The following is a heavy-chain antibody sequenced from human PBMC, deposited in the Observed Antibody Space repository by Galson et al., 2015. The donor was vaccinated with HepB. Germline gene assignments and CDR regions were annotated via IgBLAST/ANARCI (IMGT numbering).Heavy chain of an antibody. CDR3: ATSYVEDYYAPPDY. V-gene: IGHV1-69-2*01. CDR1: GYTFTDYY. J-gene: IGHJ4*02. CDR2: VDPEDGET. Sequence: VKVSCKVSGYTFTDYYMHWVQQAPGKGLEWMGLVDPEDGETIYAEKFQGRVTITADTSTDTAYMELSSLRSKDTAVYYCATSYVEDYYAPPDYWGQGTLVTVSS. D-gene: IGHD3-10*01.